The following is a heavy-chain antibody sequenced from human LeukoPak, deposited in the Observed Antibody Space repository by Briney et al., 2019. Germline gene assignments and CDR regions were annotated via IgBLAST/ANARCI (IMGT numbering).Heavy chain of an antibody. D-gene: IGHD5-12*01. V-gene: IGHV4-59*01. Sequence: SETLSLTCTVPGGSITSYYWSSIREPPGKGLEWIGYIYYSGSTNYNPSLKSRVTISVDTSKNQFSLKLSSVTAGDSAVYYCSRGRLPHDYWGQGTPVTVSS. CDR2: IYYSGST. CDR3: SRGRLPHDY. CDR1: GGSITSYY. J-gene: IGHJ4*02.